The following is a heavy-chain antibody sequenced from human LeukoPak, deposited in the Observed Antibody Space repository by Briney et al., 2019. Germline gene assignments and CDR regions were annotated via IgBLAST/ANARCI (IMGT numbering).Heavy chain of an antibody. V-gene: IGHV4-4*07. J-gene: IGHJ5*02. CDR2: IYTSGST. CDR3: ARHRCSSSCRLNWFDP. D-gene: IGHD6-13*01. Sequence: SETLSLTCTVSGGSISSYYWSWIRQPAGKGLEWIGRIYTSGSTNYNPSFKSRVTMSVDTSKNQFSLKLSSVTAADTAVYYCARHRCSSSCRLNWFDPWGQGTLVTVSS. CDR1: GGSISSYY.